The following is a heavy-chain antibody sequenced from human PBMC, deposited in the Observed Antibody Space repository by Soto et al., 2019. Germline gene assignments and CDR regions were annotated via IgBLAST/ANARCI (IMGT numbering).Heavy chain of an antibody. J-gene: IGHJ4*02. Sequence: GGSLRLSCAASGFTFSAYGMHWVRQAPGKGLECVSIIYNNGSGKYYADSVKGRFTISRDNSKNTLYLQMSSLRAEDTAVYYCVKDLHSGYDYTYFHYWGQGTLVTSPQ. D-gene: IGHD5-12*01. CDR3: VKDLHSGYDYTYFHY. V-gene: IGHV3-64D*06. CDR1: GFTFSAYG. CDR2: IYNNGSGK.